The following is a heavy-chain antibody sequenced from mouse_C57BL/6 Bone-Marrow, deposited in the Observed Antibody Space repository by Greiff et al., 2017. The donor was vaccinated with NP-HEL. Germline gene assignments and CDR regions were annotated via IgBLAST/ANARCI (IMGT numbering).Heavy chain of an antibody. CDR2: IRNKANNHAT. Sequence: EVKVVESGPRLVQPGGSMKLSCAASGFTFSDAWMDWVRQSPEKGLEWVAEIRNKANNHATHYAVWLKGRFTIPRKDSKSSVYLQMNSLRAEDTGIYYCRFYEGVDYWGQGTSVTVSS. CDR1: GFTFSDAW. J-gene: IGHJ4*01. D-gene: IGHD1-1*01. V-gene: IGHV6-6*01. CDR3: RFYEGVDY.